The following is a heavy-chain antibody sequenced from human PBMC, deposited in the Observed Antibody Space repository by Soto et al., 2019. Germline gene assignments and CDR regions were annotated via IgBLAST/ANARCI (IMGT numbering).Heavy chain of an antibody. Sequence: EVQLLESGGGLVQPGGSLRLSCAASGFTFSSYAMSWVRQAPGKGLEWVSAISGSGGSTYYADSVKGRLTISRDNSKNTLYLQMNSLRAEDTAVYYCAKDRYYDSSGYYYFAFDIWGQGTMVTVSS. CDR1: GFTFSSYA. CDR3: AKDRYYDSSGYYYFAFDI. D-gene: IGHD3-22*01. CDR2: ISGSGGST. V-gene: IGHV3-23*01. J-gene: IGHJ3*02.